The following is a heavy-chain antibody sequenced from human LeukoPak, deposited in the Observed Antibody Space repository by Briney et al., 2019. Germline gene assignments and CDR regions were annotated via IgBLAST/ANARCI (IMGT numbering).Heavy chain of an antibody. CDR1: GFTFRSYW. CDR2: INSNGSST. Sequence: GGSLRLSCAASGFTFRSYWMHWVRQAPGKGLVWVSRINSNGSSTSYADSVKGRFTISRDNAKNSLYLQMNSLRAEDTAVYYCARVYATYSGYEDYWGQGTLVTVSS. V-gene: IGHV3-74*01. CDR3: ARVYATYSGYEDY. D-gene: IGHD5-12*01. J-gene: IGHJ4*02.